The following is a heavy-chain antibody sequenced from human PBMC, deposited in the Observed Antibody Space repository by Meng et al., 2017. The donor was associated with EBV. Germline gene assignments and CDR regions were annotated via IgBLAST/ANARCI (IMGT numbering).Heavy chain of an antibody. J-gene: IGHJ5*02. CDR1: ADSIRSFYY. CDR2: VHYTGST. CDR3: ARPFPSWQSPRLDPFGA. D-gene: IGHD6-19*01. V-gene: IGHV4-39*01. Sequence: QPQRRAAGPGQGEPSDTLSPTCTVPADSIRSFYYWGGIRQPPGRGLEWIGSVHYTGSTYYSPSLKSRVTVSVDTSKNQFSLRLTSVTAADTAVYYCARPFPSWQSPRLDPFGAWGQGTLVTVSS.